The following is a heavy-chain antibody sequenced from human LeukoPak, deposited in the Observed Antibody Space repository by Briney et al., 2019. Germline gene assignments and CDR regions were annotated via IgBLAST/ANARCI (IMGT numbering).Heavy chain of an antibody. V-gene: IGHV1-2*02. D-gene: IGHD1-1*01. J-gene: IGHJ3*02. CDR1: GYTFTGYY. CDR3: ARAGTGSDAFDI. CDR2: IDPKSGGT. Sequence: ASVKVSCKASGYTFTGYYMHWVRQAPGQGLEWMGWIDPKSGGTNYAQNCQGRVTMTRDTSISTAYMELSRLRSDDTAVHYCARAGTGSDAFDIWGQGTMVTVSS.